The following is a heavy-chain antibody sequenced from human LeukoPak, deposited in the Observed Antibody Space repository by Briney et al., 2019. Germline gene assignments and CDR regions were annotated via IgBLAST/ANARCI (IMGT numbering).Heavy chain of an antibody. CDR1: GGTFNTSP. J-gene: IGHJ6*03. D-gene: IGHD3-16*01. CDR2: IIPFFGTA. Sequence: ASVKVSCKASGGTFNTSPLSWLRQAPGQGPEWMGGIIPFFGTANYAQKFQDRVTITADASSSTAYMELSSLRSEDTAVYYCAGEGRPYYSTSGSHVYMAYSYIDVWGKGTTVIVSS. CDR3: AGEGRPYYSTSGSHVYMAYSYIDV. V-gene: IGHV1-69*13.